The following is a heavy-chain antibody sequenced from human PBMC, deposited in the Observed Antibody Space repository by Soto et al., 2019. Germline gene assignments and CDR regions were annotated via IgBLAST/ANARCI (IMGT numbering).Heavy chain of an antibody. V-gene: IGHV4-30-2*01. CDR2: INYSGNT. CDR3: AGGGGSTDYVANYYFDY. CDR1: GGSLSSGSFS. J-gene: IGHJ4*02. Sequence: QLRLQESGSGLVKPSQTLSLTCTVSGGSLSSGSFSWGWIRQPPGKGLEWIGYINYSGNTYYNPSRRRRVTISRDMSTNQFSLKLGSVTAADTAVYYCAGGGGSTDYVANYYFDYWGRGTLVTVSS. D-gene: IGHD4-17*01.